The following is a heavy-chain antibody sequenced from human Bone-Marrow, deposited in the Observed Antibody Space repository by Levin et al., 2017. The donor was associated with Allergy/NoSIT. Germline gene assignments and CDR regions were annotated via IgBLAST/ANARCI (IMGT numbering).Heavy chain of an antibody. V-gene: IGHV1-18*01. J-gene: IGHJ5*02. Sequence: GESLKISCKTSGYNFNTYGLSWVRQAPGQGPEWMGWISGQNGDTNYAPKFQDRLIMTTDTSTGTVYLELRSLRPDDAAVYLCARDSPAPENGTPHPWGQGTLVTVSS. D-gene: IGHD2/OR15-2a*01. CDR2: ISGQNGDT. CDR1: GYNFNTYG. CDR3: ARDSPAPENGTPHP.